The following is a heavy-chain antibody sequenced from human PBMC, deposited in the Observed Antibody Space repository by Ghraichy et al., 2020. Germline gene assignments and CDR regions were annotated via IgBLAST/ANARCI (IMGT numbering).Heavy chain of an antibody. D-gene: IGHD5-18*01. J-gene: IGHJ4*02. CDR1: GFSLSTSGVG. V-gene: IGHV2-5*02. Sequence: SGPTLVKPTQTLTLTCTFSGFSLSTSGVGVGWIRQPPGKALEWLALIYWDDDKRYSPSLKSRLTITKDTSKNQVVLTMTNMDPVDTATYYCARPVDTAMVSVYYFDYWGQGTLVTVSS. CDR2: IYWDDDK. CDR3: ARPVDTAMVSVYYFDY.